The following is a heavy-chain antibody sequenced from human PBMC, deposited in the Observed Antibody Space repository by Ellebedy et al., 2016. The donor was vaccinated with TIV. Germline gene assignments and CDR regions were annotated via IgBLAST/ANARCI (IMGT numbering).Heavy chain of an antibody. J-gene: IGHJ6*02. CDR3: AKDQGYSAGWSLGYYYYGMDV. V-gene: IGHV3-9*01. CDR2: VNWNGADI. D-gene: IGHD1-26*01. Sequence: GGSLRLXXAASGFIFESYAMHWVRQAPGKGLEWVSGVNWNGADIGYAASVKGRFTISRDNAKNSLYLEMNNLRGKDTALYYCAKDQGYSAGWSLGYYYYGMDVWGQGTTVTVSS. CDR1: GFIFESYA.